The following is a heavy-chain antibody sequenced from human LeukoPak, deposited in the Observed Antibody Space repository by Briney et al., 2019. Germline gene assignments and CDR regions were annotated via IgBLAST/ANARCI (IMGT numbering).Heavy chain of an antibody. CDR2: INPNSGGT. D-gene: IGHD6-13*01. V-gene: IGHV1-2*04. CDR3: ARVPSEVWYAGIAAS. Sequence: ASVKVSCKASGYTFTGYYMHWVRQAPGQGLEWMGWINPNSGGTNYAQKFQGWVTMTRDTSISTAYMELSRLRSDDTAVYYCARVPSEVWYAGIAASWGQGTLVTVSS. J-gene: IGHJ4*02. CDR1: GYTFTGYY.